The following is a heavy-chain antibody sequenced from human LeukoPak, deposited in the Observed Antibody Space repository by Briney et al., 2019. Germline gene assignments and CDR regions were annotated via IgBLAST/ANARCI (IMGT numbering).Heavy chain of an antibody. V-gene: IGHV1-18*01. D-gene: IGHD3-10*01. J-gene: IGHJ6*02. CDR3: ARDSVTMVRGLYYYGMDV. CDR1: GYTFTSYG. CDR2: ISAYNGNT. Sequence: GASVTDSFKASGYTFTSYGISWVRQAPGQGLEGMGWISAYNGNTNYAQKLQGRVTMTTDTSTSTAYMELRSLRSDDTAVYYCARDSVTMVRGLYYYGMDVWGQGTTVTVSS.